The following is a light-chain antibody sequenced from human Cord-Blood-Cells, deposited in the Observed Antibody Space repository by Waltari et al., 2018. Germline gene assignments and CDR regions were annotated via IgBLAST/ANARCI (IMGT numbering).Light chain of an antibody. Sequence: EIVLTQSPATLSLSPGERATLSCRASQSVSSYLAWYQQKPGQAPRLLSYDASNRATGIPARFSGSGSGTHFTRTISSLEPQDFAVYYCQQRSNWPSLTFGGGTKVEIK. V-gene: IGKV3-11*01. CDR1: QSVSSY. CDR2: DAS. CDR3: QQRSNWPSLT. J-gene: IGKJ4*01.